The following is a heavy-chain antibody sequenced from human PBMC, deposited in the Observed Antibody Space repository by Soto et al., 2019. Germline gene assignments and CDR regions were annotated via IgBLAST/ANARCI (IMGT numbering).Heavy chain of an antibody. CDR3: AREDYYYHMDV. CDR1: GGSISSSSYY. Sequence: QLQLQESGPGLVKPSETLSLTCTVSGGSISSSSYYWGWIRQPPGKGLEWIGSIYYSGSTYYNPSLKSRVTISVDTSKNQFSLKLSSVTAADTAVYYCAREDYYYHMDVWGKGTTVTVSS. J-gene: IGHJ6*03. V-gene: IGHV4-39*02. CDR2: IYYSGST.